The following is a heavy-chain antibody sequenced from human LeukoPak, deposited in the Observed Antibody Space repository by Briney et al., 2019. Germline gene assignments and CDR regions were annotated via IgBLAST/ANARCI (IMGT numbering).Heavy chain of an antibody. J-gene: IGHJ4*02. CDR3: ARDTVLTSIGVAGPDY. CDR2: INPNSGGT. CDR1: GYTFTGCY. Sequence: ASVKVSCKASGYTFTGCYMHWVRQAPGQGLEWMGWINPNSGGTNYAQKFQGRVTMTRDTSISTAYMELSRLSSDDTAVYYCARDTVLTSIGVAGPDYWGQGTQVTVSS. D-gene: IGHD2-21*02. V-gene: IGHV1-2*02.